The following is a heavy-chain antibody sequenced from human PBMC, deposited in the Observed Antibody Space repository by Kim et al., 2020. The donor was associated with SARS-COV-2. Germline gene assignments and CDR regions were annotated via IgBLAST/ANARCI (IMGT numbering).Heavy chain of an antibody. J-gene: IGHJ4*02. Sequence: GGSLRLSCAASGFAFSSYAMGWVRQAPGKGLAWVSTIGNSGGTTYYADSVKGRFTISRDNSKNTLYLQMNSLRAEDTAVYFCAKTPRTPDFRGQGTLVT. V-gene: IGHV3-23*01. CDR2: IGNSGGTT. CDR1: GFAFSSYA. CDR3: AKTPRTPDF.